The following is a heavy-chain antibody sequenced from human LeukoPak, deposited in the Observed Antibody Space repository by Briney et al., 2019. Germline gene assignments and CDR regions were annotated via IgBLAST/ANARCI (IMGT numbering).Heavy chain of an antibody. CDR1: GFTFSSYA. J-gene: IGHJ4*02. Sequence: PGGSLRLSCAASGFTFSSYAMSWVRQAPGKGLEWVSAISGSGGSTYYADSVRGRFTISRDNSKNTLYLQMNSLRAEDTAVYYCAKGILITMIVVVRPRVPPYFDYWGQGTLVTVSS. V-gene: IGHV3-23*01. CDR2: ISGSGGST. CDR3: AKGILITMIVVVRPRVPPYFDY. D-gene: IGHD3-22*01.